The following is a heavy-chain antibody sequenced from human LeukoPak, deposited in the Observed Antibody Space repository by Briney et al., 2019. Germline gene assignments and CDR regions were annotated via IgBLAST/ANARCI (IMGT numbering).Heavy chain of an antibody. J-gene: IGHJ5*02. CDR2: IYTSGST. V-gene: IGHV4-61*09. CDR1: GGSISSDSYY. CDR3: ASLSHSGWYNWFDP. D-gene: IGHD6-19*01. Sequence: SETLSLTCNVSGGSISSDSYYWSWIRQPAGKGLGWIGHIYTSGSTNYNPSLKSRVTISLDTSKNQFSLKLSSVTAADTAVYYCASLSHSGWYNWFDPWGQGTLVTVSS.